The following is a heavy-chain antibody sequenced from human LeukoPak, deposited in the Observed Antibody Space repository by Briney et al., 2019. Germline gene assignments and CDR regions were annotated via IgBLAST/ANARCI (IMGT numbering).Heavy chain of an antibody. CDR2: ISYDGSNK. J-gene: IGHJ1*01. CDR1: GLTLSSYA. D-gene: IGHD6-19*01. V-gene: IGHV3-30*04. Sequence: GRSLRLSCAASGLTLSSYAMHWVRQAPGKGLEWVAVISYDGSNKYYADSVKGRFTISRDNSKNTLYLQMNSLRAEDTAVYYCATCRCPEAAFQHWGQGTLVTVSS. CDR3: ATCRCPEAAFQH.